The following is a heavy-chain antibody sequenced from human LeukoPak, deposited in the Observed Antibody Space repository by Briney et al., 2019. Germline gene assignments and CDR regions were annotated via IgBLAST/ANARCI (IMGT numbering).Heavy chain of an antibody. Sequence: GGSLRLSCAASGFTFSSFDMHWVRQPTGQGLEWVSTIGTASDTYYPGSVEGRFTLSRDNAKNSLYLQMNSLTAGDTAVYYCARGPPRGKYYYMDVWGKRTTVTVSS. V-gene: IGHV3-13*01. D-gene: IGHD1-1*01. CDR1: GFTFSSFD. CDR3: ARGPPRGKYYYMDV. J-gene: IGHJ6*03. CDR2: IGTASDT.